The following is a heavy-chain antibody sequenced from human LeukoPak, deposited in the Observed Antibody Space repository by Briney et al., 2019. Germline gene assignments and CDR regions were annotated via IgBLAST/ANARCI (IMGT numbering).Heavy chain of an antibody. V-gene: IGHV3-30*18. CDR3: AKSPKTGFLFDY. Sequence: GGSLRLSCAASGFTFSSYGMHWVRQAPGKGLEWVAVISYDGSNKYYADSMKGRFTISRDNSKNTLYLQMSSLRAEDTAVYYCAKSPKTGFLFDYWGKGTLVTVSS. D-gene: IGHD1-1*01. CDR2: ISYDGSNK. J-gene: IGHJ4*02. CDR1: GFTFSSYG.